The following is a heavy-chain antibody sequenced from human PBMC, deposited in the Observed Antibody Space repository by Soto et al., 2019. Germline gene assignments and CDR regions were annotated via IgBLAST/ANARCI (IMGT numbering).Heavy chain of an antibody. CDR2: ISQTGAT. J-gene: IGHJ5*02. Sequence: SETLSLTCAVSGGSITSGNSYSWAWIRQPPGRGLEWIGSISQTGATSYNPSLKSRVSVSLDKSKNQFSLRLSSVTAAAMAVYYCARAVSPYFGTWFDPWGQGTLVTVSS. CDR3: ARAVSPYFGTWFDP. CDR1: GGSITSGNSYS. V-gene: IGHV4-30-2*01. D-gene: IGHD3-10*01.